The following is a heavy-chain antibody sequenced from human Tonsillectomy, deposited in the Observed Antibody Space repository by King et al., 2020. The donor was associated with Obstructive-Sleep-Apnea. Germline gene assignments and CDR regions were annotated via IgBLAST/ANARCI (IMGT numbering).Heavy chain of an antibody. J-gene: IGHJ4*02. D-gene: IGHD2-15*01. CDR1: GGSISNYY. Sequence: VQLQESGPGLVKPSENLSLSCTVSGGSISNYYWSWIRQPPGKRLEWIGYISYSGITNYNPSLKSRVTISVDTSKNQFSLKLSSVTAADTAVYYCARNLAYDVLPAASFDYWGQGTLVTVSS. CDR3: ARNLAYDVLPAASFDY. V-gene: IGHV4-59*08. CDR2: ISYSGIT.